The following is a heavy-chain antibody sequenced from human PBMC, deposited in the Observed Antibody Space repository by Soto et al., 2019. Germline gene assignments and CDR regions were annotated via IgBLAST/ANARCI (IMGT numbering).Heavy chain of an antibody. CDR1: GGSFSGYY. CDR2: INHSGST. Sequence: PSETLSLTCAVYGGSFSGYYWSWIRQPPGKGLEWIGEINHSGSTNYNPSLKSRVTISVDTSKNQFSLKLSSVTAADTAVYYCARVARGGHGPPRNYMDVWGQGTTVTVYS. J-gene: IGHJ6*03. CDR3: ARVARGGHGPPRNYMDV. D-gene: IGHD5-12*01. V-gene: IGHV4-34*01.